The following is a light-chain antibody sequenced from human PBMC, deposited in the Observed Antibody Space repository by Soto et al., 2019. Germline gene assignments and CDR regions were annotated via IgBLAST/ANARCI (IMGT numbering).Light chain of an antibody. CDR3: YQYYSVPPT. J-gene: IGKJ5*01. CDR1: QTILSTSNNKHY. Sequence: DIVMTQSPDSLAVSLGERVTISCKSSQTILSTSNNKHYLAWFRQKPGQPPKLLIYWASTRESGVPDRFSGSWSVTDFTLTITSLQAEDVAIYSCYQYYSVPPTFGQGTRLEIK. V-gene: IGKV4-1*01. CDR2: WAS.